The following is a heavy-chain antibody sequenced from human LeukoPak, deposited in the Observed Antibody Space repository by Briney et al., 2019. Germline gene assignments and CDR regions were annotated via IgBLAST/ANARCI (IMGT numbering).Heavy chain of an antibody. CDR1: GGSISSYY. CDR3: ARYDYYFDY. CDR2: IYYSGST. J-gene: IGHJ4*02. V-gene: IGHV4-59*10. Sequence: SETLSLTCTVSGGSISSYYWNWFRQPAGKGLEWIGSIYYSGSTYYNPSLKSRVTISVDRSKNQFSLKLSSVTAADTAVYYCARYDYYFDYWGQGTLVTVSS.